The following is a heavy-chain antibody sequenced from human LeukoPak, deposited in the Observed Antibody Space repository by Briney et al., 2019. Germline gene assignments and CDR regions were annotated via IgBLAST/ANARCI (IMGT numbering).Heavy chain of an antibody. D-gene: IGHD4-23*01. CDR3: ARDSAYGGNSRYFDY. V-gene: IGHV1-69*04. CDR2: IISIFGIA. J-gene: IGHJ4*02. CDR1: GGTFSSYA. Sequence: SVKVSCKASGGTFSSYAISWVRQAPGQGLEWMGRIISIFGIANYAQKFQGRVTITADKSTSTAYMELSSLRSEDTAVYYCARDSAYGGNSRYFDYWGQGTLVTASS.